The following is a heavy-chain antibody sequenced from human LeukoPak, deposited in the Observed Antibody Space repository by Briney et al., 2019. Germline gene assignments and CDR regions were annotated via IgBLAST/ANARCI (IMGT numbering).Heavy chain of an antibody. D-gene: IGHD1-26*01. J-gene: IGHJ5*02. CDR1: GYTFTGDY. V-gene: IGHV1-2*02. CDR3: ARGKWELLISRTFDP. CDR2: INPNSGGT. Sequence: ASVKVSCKASGYTFTGDYMHWVRQAPGEGLEWMGWINPNSGGTNYAQKFQGRVTMTRDTSISTAYMELSRLRSDDTAVYYCARGKWELLISRTFDPWGQGTLVTVSS.